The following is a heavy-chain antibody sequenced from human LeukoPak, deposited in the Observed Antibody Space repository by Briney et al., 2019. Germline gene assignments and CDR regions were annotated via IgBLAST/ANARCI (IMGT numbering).Heavy chain of an antibody. CDR3: AKEGGSYYIDN. V-gene: IGHV3-53*01. D-gene: IGHD1-26*01. CDR1: GFTVSTNY. CDR2: IYRGGST. J-gene: IGHJ4*02. Sequence: GGSLRLSCEVSGFTVSTNYMSWVRRAPGKGLEWVSVIYRGGSTYYADSVKGRFTISRDNSKNTLHLQMNSLRDEDTAMYYCAKEGGSYYIDNWGQGTLVTVSS.